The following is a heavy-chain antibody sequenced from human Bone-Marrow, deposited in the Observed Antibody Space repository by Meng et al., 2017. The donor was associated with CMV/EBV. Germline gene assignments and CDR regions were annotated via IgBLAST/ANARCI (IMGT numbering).Heavy chain of an antibody. CDR1: GFIFSSYG. D-gene: IGHD3-10*01. J-gene: IGHJ6*02. CDR2: ISSSSSYI. CDR3: ARDVDYSGYYYYYGMDV. V-gene: IGHV3-21*01. Sequence: GESLKISCAASGFIFSSYGIHWVRQAPGKGLEWVSSISSSSSYIYYADSVKGRFTISRDNAKNSLYLQMNSLRAEDTAVYYCARDVDYSGYYYYYGMDVWGQGTTVTVSS.